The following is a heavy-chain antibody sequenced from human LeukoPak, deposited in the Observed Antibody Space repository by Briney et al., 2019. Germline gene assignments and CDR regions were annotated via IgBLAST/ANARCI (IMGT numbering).Heavy chain of an antibody. CDR3: ATDLATAIDY. V-gene: IGHV1-24*01. D-gene: IGHD2-15*01. CDR2: FHPEDGET. J-gene: IGHJ4*02. CDR1: GYTLTELS. Sequence: ASVKVSCKVSGYTLTELSMHWVRQAPGKGLEWMGGFHPEDGETIYAQKFQGRVTMTEDTSTDTAYMELSSLRSEDTAVYYYATDLATAIDYWGQGTLVTVSS.